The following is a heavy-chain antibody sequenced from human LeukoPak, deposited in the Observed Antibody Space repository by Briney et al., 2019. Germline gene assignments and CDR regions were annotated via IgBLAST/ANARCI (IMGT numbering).Heavy chain of an antibody. CDR3: ARDRHGSGTFVYYYYYMDV. D-gene: IGHD3-10*01. Sequence: SETLSLTCTVSGGSISSYYWSWIRQPPGKGLEWIGYIYYSGSTNYNPSLKSRVTISVDTSKNQFSLKLSSVTAADTAVYYCARDRHGSGTFVYYYYYMDVWGKGTTVTVSS. CDR1: GGSISSYY. CDR2: IYYSGST. J-gene: IGHJ6*03. V-gene: IGHV4-59*12.